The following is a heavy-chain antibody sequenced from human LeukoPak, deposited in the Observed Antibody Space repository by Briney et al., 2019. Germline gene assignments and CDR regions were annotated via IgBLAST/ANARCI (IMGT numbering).Heavy chain of an antibody. J-gene: IGHJ4*02. CDR1: GYSFTSYW. CDR3: ARPRISSGWLFDY. D-gene: IGHD6-19*01. Sequence: GESLKISCKGSGYSFTSYWIGWVRQMPGKGLEWMGIIYPGDSDTRYSPSFQGQVTISADKSISTAYLPWSSLKASDTAMYYCARPRISSGWLFDYWGQGTLVTVSS. CDR2: IYPGDSDT. V-gene: IGHV5-51*01.